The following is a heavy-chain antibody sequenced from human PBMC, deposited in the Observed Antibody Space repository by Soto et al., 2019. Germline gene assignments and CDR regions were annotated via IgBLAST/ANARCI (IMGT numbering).Heavy chain of an antibody. V-gene: IGHV4-39*01. CDR1: GGSISSSSYY. J-gene: IGHJ6*02. CDR3: ARHLTYCSAGSCYSDFPYYGMDA. D-gene: IGHD2-15*01. CDR2: IFYSGST. Sequence: PSETLSLTCTVSGGSISSSSYYWGWIRQPPGKGLEWIGCIFYSGSTYYNPSLKSRVTISVDTSRNQFSLKLSSVTAADTAVYYCARHLTYCSAGSCYSDFPYYGMDAWGQGTTVTVSS.